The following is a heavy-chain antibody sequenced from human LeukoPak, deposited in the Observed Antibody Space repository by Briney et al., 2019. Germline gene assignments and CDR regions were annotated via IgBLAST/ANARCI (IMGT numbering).Heavy chain of an antibody. CDR2: ISYDGSKK. CDR1: GFIFSNYV. D-gene: IGHD3-10*01. J-gene: IGHJ6*02. V-gene: IGHV3-30-3*01. Sequence: PGGPLRLSCAASGFIFSNYVMHWVRQAPGKGLAWVAVISYDGSKKYYADSVKGRFTISRDNSKNTLYLQMNSLRAEDTAVYYCAREYYYGSGSHYGMDVWGQGTTVTVSS. CDR3: AREYYYGSGSHYGMDV.